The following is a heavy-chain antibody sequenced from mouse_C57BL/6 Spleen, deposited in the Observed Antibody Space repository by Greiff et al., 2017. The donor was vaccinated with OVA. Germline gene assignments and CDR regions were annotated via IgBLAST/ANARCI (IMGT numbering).Heavy chain of an antibody. D-gene: IGHD2-1*01. V-gene: IGHV1-39*01. J-gene: IGHJ2*01. CDR2: INPNYGTT. CDR1: GYSFTDYN. Sequence: EVQVVESGPELVKPGASVKISCKASGYSFTDYNMYWVKQSNGKSLEWIGVINPNYGTTSYNQKFKGKATLTVDQSSSTAYMQLNSLTSEDSAVYYCARIYGNSYFGYWGQGTTLTVAT. CDR3: ARIYGNSYFGY.